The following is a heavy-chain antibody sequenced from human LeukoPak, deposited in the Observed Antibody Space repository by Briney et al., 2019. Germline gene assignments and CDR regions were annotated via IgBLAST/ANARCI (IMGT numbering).Heavy chain of an antibody. J-gene: IGHJ4*02. D-gene: IGHD3-22*01. V-gene: IGHV4-34*01. CDR2: INHSGST. CDR1: GGSFSGYY. CDR3: ARYHDSSGYFYFDY. Sequence: SETLSLTCAVYGGSFSGYYWSWIRQPPGKGLEWIGEINHSGSTNYNPSLKSRVTISVDTSKNQFSLKLSSVTAADTAVYYCARYHDSSGYFYFDYWGQGTLVTVSS.